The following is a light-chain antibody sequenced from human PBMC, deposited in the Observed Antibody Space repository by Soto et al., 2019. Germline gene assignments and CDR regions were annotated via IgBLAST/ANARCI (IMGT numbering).Light chain of an antibody. CDR2: DAS. J-gene: IGKJ1*01. Sequence: EIQMTKSPSTLSASVGDTVSVTCRASADVAKFLDWHQQNPGRAPEILIPDASDLKSGVPSSFRCSGAGTDLTLSSSGLQPDDSATYYCQRYKTWWTFGQGTKVEIK. CDR3: QRYKTWWT. V-gene: IGKV1-5*01. CDR1: ADVAKF.